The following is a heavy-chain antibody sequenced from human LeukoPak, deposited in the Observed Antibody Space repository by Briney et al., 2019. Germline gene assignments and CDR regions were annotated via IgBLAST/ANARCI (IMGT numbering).Heavy chain of an antibody. V-gene: IGHV1-2*02. CDR1: GYTFTGYY. CDR3: ARGGLRVMVYRLYYMDV. CDR2: INPNSGDT. D-gene: IGHD2-8*01. J-gene: IGHJ6*03. Sequence: ASVKVSCKTSGYTFTGYYIHWVRQAPGQGLEWMGWINPNSGDTKYAQKFQGRVTMTRDTSISTAYMELTRLRSDDTAVYYCARGGLRVMVYRLYYMDVWGKGTTVTVSS.